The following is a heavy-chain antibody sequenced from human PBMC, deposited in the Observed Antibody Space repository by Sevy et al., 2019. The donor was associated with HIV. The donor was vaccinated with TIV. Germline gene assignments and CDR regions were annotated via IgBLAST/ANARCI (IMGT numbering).Heavy chain of an antibody. CDR3: AKEGYFYYVDV. Sequence: GGSLRLSCAASGFTFNSYDMSWVRQAPGKGLEWVSTISHSDGSTYYADSVKGRFTIPRDNSKNTLYLQMNSLRDEDTAVYYCAKEGYFYYVDVWGKGTTVTVSS. J-gene: IGHJ6*03. V-gene: IGHV3-23*01. CDR1: GFTFNSYD. CDR2: ISHSDGST.